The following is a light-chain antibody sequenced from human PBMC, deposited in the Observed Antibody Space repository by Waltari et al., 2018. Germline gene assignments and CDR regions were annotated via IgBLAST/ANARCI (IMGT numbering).Light chain of an antibody. J-gene: IGLJ3*02. Sequence: VLTQPSSLSASPGASASLTCTLRSGINVGTYRIYWYQQKPGSPPQYLLRYKSDSDKQQGSGVPSRFSGSKDASANAGILLISGLQSEDEADYYCMIWHSSAWVFGGGTKLTVL. CDR1: SGINVGTYR. CDR3: MIWHSSAWV. CDR2: YKSDSDK. V-gene: IGLV5-45*03.